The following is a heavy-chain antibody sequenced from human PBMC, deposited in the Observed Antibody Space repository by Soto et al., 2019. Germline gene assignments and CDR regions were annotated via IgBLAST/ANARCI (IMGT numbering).Heavy chain of an antibody. J-gene: IGHJ4*02. V-gene: IGHV4-59*01. CDR1: GGSISSYY. D-gene: IGHD2-2*01. Sequence: SETLSLTCTVSGGSISSYYWNWIRQPPGKGLEWIGYIYYSGSTNYNPSLKSRVTISVDTSKNQFSLKLSSVTAADTALYYCASSQLPEYYFDYWGQGTLVTVSS. CDR2: IYYSGST. CDR3: ASSQLPEYYFDY.